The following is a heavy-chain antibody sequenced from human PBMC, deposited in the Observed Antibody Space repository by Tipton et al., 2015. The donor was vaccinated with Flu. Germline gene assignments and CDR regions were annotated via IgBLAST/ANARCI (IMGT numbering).Heavy chain of an antibody. CDR2: IYYSGST. Sequence: LRLSCTVSGGSISSSSYYWGWIRQPPGKGLEWIGSIYYSGSTYYNPSLKSRVTISVDTSKNQFSLKLSSVTAADTAVYYCATKEVSYCSGGSCYSYYFDYWGQGTPVTVSS. CDR3: ATKEVSYCSGGSCYSYYFDY. V-gene: IGHV4-39*01. CDR1: GGSISSSSYY. J-gene: IGHJ4*02. D-gene: IGHD2-15*01.